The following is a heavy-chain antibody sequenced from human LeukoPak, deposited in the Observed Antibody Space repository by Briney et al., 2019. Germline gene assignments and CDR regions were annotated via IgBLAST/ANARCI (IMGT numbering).Heavy chain of an antibody. CDR1: GYTLTELS. D-gene: IGHD6-13*01. V-gene: IGHV1-24*01. CDR3: ARGKIAAAGGVSGNWFDP. Sequence: GASVKVSCKVSGYTLTELSMHWVRQAPGKGLEWMGGFDPEDGETIYAQKLQGRVTMTTDTSTSTAYMELRSLRSDGTAVYYCARGKIAAAGGVSGNWFDPWGQGTLVTVSS. J-gene: IGHJ5*02. CDR2: FDPEDGET.